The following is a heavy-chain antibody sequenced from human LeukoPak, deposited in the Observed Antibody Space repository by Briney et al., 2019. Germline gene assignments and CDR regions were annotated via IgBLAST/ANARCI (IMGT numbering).Heavy chain of an antibody. CDR3: VRRDTGWNYFDY. J-gene: IGHJ4*02. CDR1: GGSINSHY. Sequence: SETLSLTCAVSGGSINSHYWGWIRQPPGKGLQWIGDIYYTGKINYNPSLKSRVTITLDTSKDHLSLNLTSVLTADTAIYYCVRRDTGWNYFDYWGQGILVTVSS. V-gene: IGHV4-59*08. CDR2: IYYTGKI. D-gene: IGHD6-19*01.